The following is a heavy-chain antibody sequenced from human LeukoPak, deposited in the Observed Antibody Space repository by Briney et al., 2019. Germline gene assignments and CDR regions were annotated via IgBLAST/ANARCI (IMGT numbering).Heavy chain of an antibody. V-gene: IGHV1-46*01. CDR2: IYPRDGST. CDR1: GYTFTSNY. Sequence: GASVKVSCKASGYTFTSNYIHWVRQAPGQGLEWMGMIYPRDGSTSYAQKFQGRVTVIRDTSTSTVHMELSGLRSEDTAVYYCARDQEGFDYWGQGTLVTVSS. J-gene: IGHJ4*02. CDR3: ARDQEGFDY.